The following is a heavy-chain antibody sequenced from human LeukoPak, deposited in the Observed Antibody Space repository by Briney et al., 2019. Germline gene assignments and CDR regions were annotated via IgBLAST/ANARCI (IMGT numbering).Heavy chain of an antibody. CDR2: ISSKSDGGTT. V-gene: IGHV3-15*01. J-gene: IGHJ4*02. D-gene: IGHD4-17*01. CDR1: ELTFKNVW. Sequence: GGSLRLSCGASELTFKNVWMSWVRQAPGKGLEWVCRISSKSDGGTTDYAAPVKGRFTISRDDSTITLSLQMSSLKAEDTALYFCITEPHDYGDFTFGYWGQGTLVTVSS. CDR3: ITEPHDYGDFTFGY.